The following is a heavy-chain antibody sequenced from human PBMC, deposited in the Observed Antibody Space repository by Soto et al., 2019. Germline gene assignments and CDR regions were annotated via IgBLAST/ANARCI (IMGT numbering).Heavy chain of an antibody. J-gene: IGHJ4*02. CDR1: GFTFSSYG. Sequence: EVQLLESGGGLVQPGGSLRLSCAASGFTFSSYGMTWVRQAPGKGLEWVSFSSATGAGTYYADSVKGRFTISRDNSKNTLYLQITGLRADDTAVYYCAKDRRAGGNYGFYSDFWGQGPLVIVSS. D-gene: IGHD1-7*01. CDR2: SSATGAGT. V-gene: IGHV3-23*01. CDR3: AKDRRAGGNYGFYSDF.